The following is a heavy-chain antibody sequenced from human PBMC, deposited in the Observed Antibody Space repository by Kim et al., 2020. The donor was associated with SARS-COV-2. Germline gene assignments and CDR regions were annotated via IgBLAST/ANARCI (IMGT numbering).Heavy chain of an antibody. CDR3: ATGSFRSTTVTFSFDY. V-gene: IGHV1-69*13. CDR2: IIPIFGTA. J-gene: IGHJ4*02. Sequence: SVKVSCKASGGTFSSYAISWVRQAPGQGLEWMGGIIPIFGTANYAQKFQGRVTITADESTSTAYMELSSLRSEDTAVYYCATGSFRSTTVTFSFDYWGQGTLVTVSS. D-gene: IGHD4-17*01. CDR1: GGTFSSYA.